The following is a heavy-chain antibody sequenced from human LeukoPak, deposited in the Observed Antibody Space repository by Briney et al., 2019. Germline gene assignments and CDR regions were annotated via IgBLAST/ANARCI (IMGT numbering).Heavy chain of an antibody. CDR2: ISGSGGST. D-gene: IGHD3-3*01. J-gene: IGHJ6*03. Sequence: GGSLRLSCAASGFTFSSYAMSWVRQAPGKGLEWVSAISGSGGSTYYADSVKGRFTISRDNSKNTLYLQMNSLRAEDTAVYYCAKDTYYDFWSGYYRGRDYYYYYMDVWGKGTTVTVSS. CDR3: AKDTYYDFWSGYYRGRDYYYYYMDV. CDR1: GFTFSSYA. V-gene: IGHV3-23*01.